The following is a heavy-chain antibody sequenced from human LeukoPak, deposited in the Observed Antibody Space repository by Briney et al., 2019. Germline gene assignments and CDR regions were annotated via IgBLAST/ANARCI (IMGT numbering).Heavy chain of an antibody. D-gene: IGHD3-3*01. Sequence: SETLSLTCAVYGGSFSGYYWSWIRQPPGKGLEWIGEINHSGSTNYNPSLKSRVTISVDTSKNQFSLKLSSVTAADTAVYYCARGCFGTIFGVVILYYFDYWGQGTLVTVSS. CDR3: ARGCFGTIFGVVILYYFDY. J-gene: IGHJ4*02. CDR2: INHSGST. V-gene: IGHV4-34*01. CDR1: GGSFSGYY.